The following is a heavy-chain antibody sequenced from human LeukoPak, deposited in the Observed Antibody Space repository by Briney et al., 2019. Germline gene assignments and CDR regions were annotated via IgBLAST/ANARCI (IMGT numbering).Heavy chain of an antibody. V-gene: IGHV4-4*07. J-gene: IGHJ4*02. CDR3: ARGSGEQQY. Sequence: SETLSLTCTVSGGSITTNYWNCIRQPAGKGLEWIGRIHTSGSTSYNPSLKSRVTMSVDTSKNQLSLKLSSVTAADTAVYYCARGSGEQQYWGQGTLVTVSS. CDR1: GGSITTNY. D-gene: IGHD3-10*01. CDR2: IHTSGST.